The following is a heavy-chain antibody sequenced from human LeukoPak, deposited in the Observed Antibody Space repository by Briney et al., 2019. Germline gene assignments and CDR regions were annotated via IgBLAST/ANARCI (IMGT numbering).Heavy chain of an antibody. CDR3: AKDLYFSGGSCYSGVHYYHGMDV. J-gene: IGHJ6*02. CDR1: GFTFSSFD. V-gene: IGHV3-30*18. D-gene: IGHD2-15*01. Sequence: PGGSLGLSCAASGFTFSSFDAHGVRQAPGKGLEWVAVISYDGSNKYYADSVKGRFTITRYNSKNTLYLQMNSLRAEDTAVYYCAKDLYFSGGSCYSGVHYYHGMDVWGQGST. CDR2: ISYDGSNK.